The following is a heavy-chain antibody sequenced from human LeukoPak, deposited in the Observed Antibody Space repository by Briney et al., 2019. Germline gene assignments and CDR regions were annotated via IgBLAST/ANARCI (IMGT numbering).Heavy chain of an antibody. J-gene: IGHJ4*02. V-gene: IGHV5-51*01. D-gene: IGHD2/OR15-2a*01. Sequence: GESLKISCQASGYIFTSNWIGWVRQMPGKGLEWMAIIYPDDSRIKYSPSFQGQVTISADRSINTAYLQWSSLRASDTAMYYCARPDYFASHDWGQGTLVTVSS. CDR1: GYIFTSNW. CDR3: ARPDYFASHD. CDR2: IYPDDSRI.